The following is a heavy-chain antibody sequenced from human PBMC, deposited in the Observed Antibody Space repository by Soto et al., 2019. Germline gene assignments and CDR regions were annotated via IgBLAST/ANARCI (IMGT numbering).Heavy chain of an antibody. D-gene: IGHD4-4*01. J-gene: IGHJ4*02. Sequence: EVQLLESGGNLVQPGGSLRLSCAGSGFPFSTYAVSWVRQTPGKGLEWVSAISPTGGSRYYAASVRGRFTISRDNSKNTVFLQMSGLRAEDTAIYYCAKAKRGILPTTTGGLDYWGQGTVLSVSS. CDR3: AKAKRGILPTTTGGLDY. CDR2: ISPTGGSR. V-gene: IGHV3-23*01. CDR1: GFPFSTYA.